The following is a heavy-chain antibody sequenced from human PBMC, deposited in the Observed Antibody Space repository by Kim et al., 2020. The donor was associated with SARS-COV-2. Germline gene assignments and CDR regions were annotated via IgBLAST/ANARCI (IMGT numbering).Heavy chain of an antibody. CDR2: ISSGSGYI. CDR1: GFTFDTST. D-gene: IGHD1-26*01. V-gene: IGHV3-21*01. J-gene: IGHJ5*01. CDR3: VRGSSSWYDY. Sequence: GGSLRLSCVASGFTFDTSTMNWVRQAPGKGLEWVSSISSGSGYIYYADSVKGRFTISRDNAKSSQYLQMNSLRAEDTAVYYCVRGSSSWYDYWGPGTLVTVSS.